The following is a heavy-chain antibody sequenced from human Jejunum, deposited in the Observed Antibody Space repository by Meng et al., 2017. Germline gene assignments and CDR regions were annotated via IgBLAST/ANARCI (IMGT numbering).Heavy chain of an antibody. J-gene: IGHJ4*02. CDR2: MYYTGTT. CDR3: ARVADSSAPFDY. CDR1: GASISDHY. D-gene: IGHD2-15*01. Sequence: SETLSLTCTVSGASISDHYWSWIRQPPGKGLEWIGDMYYTGTTNYNPSLKSRVTMSVDTSMNQFSLRLTSVTAADTAVYYCARVADSSAPFDYWGQGTLVTVSS. V-gene: IGHV4-59*11.